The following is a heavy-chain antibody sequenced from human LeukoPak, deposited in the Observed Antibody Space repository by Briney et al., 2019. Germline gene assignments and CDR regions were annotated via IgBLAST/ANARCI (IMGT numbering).Heavy chain of an antibody. Sequence: GGSLRLSCAASGFTFSSYAMSWVRQAPGKGLEWVSAISGSGGRTYYADSVKGRFTISRDHSKNTLYLQMNSLRAEDTAVYYCAKDQGVLLWFGELLDDAFDIWGQGTMVTVSS. CDR1: GFTFSSYA. CDR2: ISGSGGRT. D-gene: IGHD3-10*01. V-gene: IGHV3-23*01. CDR3: AKDQGVLLWFGELLDDAFDI. J-gene: IGHJ3*02.